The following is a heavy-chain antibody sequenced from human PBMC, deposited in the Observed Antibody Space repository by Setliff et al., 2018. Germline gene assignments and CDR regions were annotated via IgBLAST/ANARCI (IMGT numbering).Heavy chain of an antibody. D-gene: IGHD3-10*01. V-gene: IGHV1-46*01. Sequence: ASVKVSCKTSGYTFTSSYIHWVRQAPGQGPEWMGMIKPSGGRTTYAQKFQGRVTITADKSTSTAYMELSSLRSEDTAVYYCASAYYGSGIYGMDVWGQGTTVTVSS. CDR1: GYTFTSSY. CDR2: IKPSGGRT. CDR3: ASAYYGSGIYGMDV. J-gene: IGHJ6*02.